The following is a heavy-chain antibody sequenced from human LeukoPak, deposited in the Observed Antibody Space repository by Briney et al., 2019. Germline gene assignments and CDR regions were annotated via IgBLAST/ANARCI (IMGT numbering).Heavy chain of an antibody. CDR3: ARRRSISSWYDY. CDR1: GYTFTGYY. Sequence: ASVKVSCKASGYTFTGYYMHWVRQAPGQGIEWMGWINPNSVGTNYAQKFQGRVTMTRDTSISTAYMELGRLRSDDTAVYYCARRRSISSWYDYWGQGTLVTVSS. D-gene: IGHD6-13*01. J-gene: IGHJ4*02. CDR2: INPNSVGT. V-gene: IGHV1-2*02.